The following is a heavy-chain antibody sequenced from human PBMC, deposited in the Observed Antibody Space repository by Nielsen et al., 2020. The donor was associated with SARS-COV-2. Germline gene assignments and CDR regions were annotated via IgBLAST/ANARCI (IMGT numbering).Heavy chain of an antibody. CDR2: IYCSGNT. D-gene: IGHD7-27*01. Sequence: SETLSLTCSVSNEITPHYWSWVRQTPGKGLEWIGYIYCSGNTSYSPSLKSRVNISLDKSKNQFSLTLKSVTAADTAVYYCARDDDNWGSLAYWGQGTLVTVSS. CDR1: NEITPHY. CDR3: ARDDDNWGSLAY. J-gene: IGHJ4*02. V-gene: IGHV4-59*11.